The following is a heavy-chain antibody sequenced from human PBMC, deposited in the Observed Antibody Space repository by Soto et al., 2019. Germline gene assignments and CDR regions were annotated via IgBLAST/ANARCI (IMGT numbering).Heavy chain of an antibody. D-gene: IGHD6-13*01. CDR3: AKHHGGNSWYCLDS. J-gene: IGHJ4*02. CDR2: ITGSGGTT. V-gene: IGHV3-23*01. Sequence: GGSLRLSCAASRFTFSSYAMSWVRQAPGKGLERVSFITGSGGTTFYADSVKGRFTISRDNSKNTLYLQMNSLRAEDTAVYYCAKHHGGNSWYCLDSWGQGTLVTVSS. CDR1: RFTFSSYA.